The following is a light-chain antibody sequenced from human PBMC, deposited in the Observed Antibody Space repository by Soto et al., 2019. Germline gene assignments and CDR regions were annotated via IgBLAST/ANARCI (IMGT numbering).Light chain of an antibody. Sequence: DIQMTQSPSSLSASVGDRVTITCRASQSIDSYLNWYQQKPGKAPKLLIYAASSFQSGIPSRFSGSGSGTDFTLTISSLQPEDFATYYCQQSYSIPYTFGQGTKLEIK. V-gene: IGKV1-39*01. J-gene: IGKJ2*01. CDR3: QQSYSIPYT. CDR2: AAS. CDR1: QSIDSY.